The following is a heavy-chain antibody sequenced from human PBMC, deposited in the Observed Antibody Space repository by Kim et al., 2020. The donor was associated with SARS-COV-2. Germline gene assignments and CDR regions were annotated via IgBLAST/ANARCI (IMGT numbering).Heavy chain of an antibody. J-gene: IGHJ2*01. V-gene: IGHV3-74*03. CDR1: GFSFSTYW. D-gene: IGHD3-9*01. CDR2: VDPSKILK. CDR3: ATSKQIIFGTLKFDL. Sequence: GGSLRLSCAASGFSFSTYWMHWVRQAPGKGLVWVSRVDPSKILKTYADSVKGRFTISRDNAQNTLYLQMNSLSVEDTAVYYCATSKQIIFGTLKFDLWRRGPVLSVSS.